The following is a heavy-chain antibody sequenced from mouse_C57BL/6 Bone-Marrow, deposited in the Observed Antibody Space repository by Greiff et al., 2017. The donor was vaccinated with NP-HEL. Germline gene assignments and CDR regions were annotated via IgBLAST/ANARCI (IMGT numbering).Heavy chain of an antibody. CDR1: GYAFSSSW. Sequence: VKLQESGPELVKPGASVKISCKASGYAFSSSWMKWVKQRPGQGLEWIGRIYPGDGGTNYNGKFKGKATLTADKSSSTAYMQLSSLTSEDSAVYFCAKGITTVPYYYAMDYWGQGTSVTVSS. CDR2: IYPGDGGT. D-gene: IGHD2-4*01. CDR3: AKGITTVPYYYAMDY. J-gene: IGHJ4*01. V-gene: IGHV1-82*01.